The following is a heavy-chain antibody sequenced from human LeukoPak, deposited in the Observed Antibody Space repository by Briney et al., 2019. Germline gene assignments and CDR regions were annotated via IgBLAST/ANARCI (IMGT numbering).Heavy chain of an antibody. CDR1: GFTFSSYG. CDR2: LSNTGNI. V-gene: IGHV3-48*01. D-gene: IGHD3-10*02. J-gene: IGHJ4*02. Sequence: GGSLRLSCAASGFTFSSYGMNWVRQAPGKGLEWLSYLSNTGNIHYAQSVKGRFTISRDNAKSSLYLQMDGLRAEDTAVYYCARRGDSTMIGDHWGQGILVTVAS. CDR3: ARRGDSTMIGDH.